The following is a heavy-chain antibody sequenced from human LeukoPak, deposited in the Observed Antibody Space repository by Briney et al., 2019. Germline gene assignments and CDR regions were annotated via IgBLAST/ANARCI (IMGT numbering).Heavy chain of an antibody. V-gene: IGHV3-53*01. D-gene: IGHD2-15*01. J-gene: IGHJ4*02. CDR1: GFTVSTNP. Sequence: GGSLRLSCAVSGFTVSTNPWSWVRQAPGKGLEWVSFIYSGGDTHYSDSVKGRFTISRDNSKNTLYLQMNSLRPEDTAIYYCSRRAGEYSHPYDYWGQGTLVTVSS. CDR2: IYSGGDT. CDR3: SRRAGEYSHPYDY.